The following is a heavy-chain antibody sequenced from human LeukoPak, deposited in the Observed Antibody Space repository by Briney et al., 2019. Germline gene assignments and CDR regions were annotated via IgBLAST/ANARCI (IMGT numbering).Heavy chain of an antibody. D-gene: IGHD6-6*01. CDR2: ISSSSSYI. CDR1: GFTFSSYS. V-gene: IGHV3-21*01. Sequence: GGSLRLSCAASGFTFSSYSMNWVRQAPGKGLEWVTSISSSSSYIYYADSVKGRFTISRDNAKNSLYLQMNSLRAEDTAVYYCAKDLEWARQSDWHRGDAFDIWGQGTMVTVSS. J-gene: IGHJ3*02. CDR3: AKDLEWARQSDWHRGDAFDI.